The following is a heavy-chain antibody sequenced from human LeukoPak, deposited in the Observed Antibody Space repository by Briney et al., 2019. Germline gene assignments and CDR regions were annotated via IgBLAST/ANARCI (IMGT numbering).Heavy chain of an antibody. CDR1: GFTFSTYA. D-gene: IGHD2-15*01. V-gene: IGHV3-23*01. CDR2: ITSRDGTT. Sequence: GGSLRLSCAASGFTFSTYAMSWVRQTPGKGLEWVSSITSRDGTTYYADSVKGRFTISRDNSKNTLYLQMNTLRAEDTAIYYCAKDRGGYCSGDRCYYYYYYMDVWGKGTTVTVSS. J-gene: IGHJ6*03. CDR3: AKDRGGYCSGDRCYYYYYYMDV.